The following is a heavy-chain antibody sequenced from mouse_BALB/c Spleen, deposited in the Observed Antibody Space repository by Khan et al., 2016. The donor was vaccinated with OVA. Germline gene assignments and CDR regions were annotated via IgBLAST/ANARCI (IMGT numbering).Heavy chain of an antibody. CDR2: IRYDGNT. J-gene: IGHJ3*01. CDR3: ARGGSSGPAWFTY. V-gene: IGHV3-6*02. Sequence: EVQLQESGPGLVKPSQSLSLTCSVTGYSITNGYFWNWIRQFPGNNLEWMGYIRYDGNTNYNPSLKNRISITRDTSKNQVFLNLNSVTPEDTATYYCARGGSSGPAWFTYWGQGTLVTVSA. CDR1: GYSITNGYF. D-gene: IGHD3-1*01.